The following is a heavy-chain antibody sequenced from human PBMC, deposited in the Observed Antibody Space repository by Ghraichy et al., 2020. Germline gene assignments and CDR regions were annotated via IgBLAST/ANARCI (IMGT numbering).Heavy chain of an antibody. Sequence: SETLSLTCAVYGGSFSGYYWSWIRQPPGKGLEWIGEINHSGSTNYNPSLKSRVTISVDTSKNQFSLKLSSVTAADTAVYYCARASYGFPFDYWGQGTLVTVSS. CDR2: INHSGST. J-gene: IGHJ4*02. CDR1: GGSFSGYY. D-gene: IGHD5-18*01. V-gene: IGHV4-34*01. CDR3: ARASYGFPFDY.